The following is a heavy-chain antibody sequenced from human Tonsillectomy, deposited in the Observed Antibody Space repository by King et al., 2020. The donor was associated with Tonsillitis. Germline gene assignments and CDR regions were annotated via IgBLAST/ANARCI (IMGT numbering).Heavy chain of an antibody. D-gene: IGHD2-15*01. CDR2: IRQDGNSK. Sequence: RWDRQAPGKGLEWVANIRQDGNSKYYVDSVKGRFTISRDNAKNSLYLQTNSLRVEDTAVYFCARIKLVAPPQDVFDVWGLGTLVTVSS. V-gene: IGHV3-7*01. CDR3: ARIKLVAPPQDVFDV. J-gene: IGHJ3*01.